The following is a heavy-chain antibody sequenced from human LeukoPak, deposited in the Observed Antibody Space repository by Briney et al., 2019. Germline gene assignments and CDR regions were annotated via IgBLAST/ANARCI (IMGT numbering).Heavy chain of an antibody. CDR1: GFTFSSYD. J-gene: IGHJ4*02. CDR2: ISGSGGST. Sequence: SGGSLRLSCAASGFTFSSYDMNWVRQAPGKGLEWVSAISGSGGSTYYADSVKGRFTISRDNSKNTLYLQMNSLRAEDTAVYYCAKVYIQWLVGEGVFDYWGQGTLVTVSS. D-gene: IGHD6-19*01. V-gene: IGHV3-23*01. CDR3: AKVYIQWLVGEGVFDY.